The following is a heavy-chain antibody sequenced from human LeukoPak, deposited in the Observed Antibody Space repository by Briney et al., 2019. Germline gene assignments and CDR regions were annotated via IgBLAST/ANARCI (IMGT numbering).Heavy chain of an antibody. CDR1: GGSISSYY. CDR3: ARDPGYRYGYDHYYVTYV. D-gene: IGHD5-18*01. CDR2: TYYSGST. J-gene: IGHJ6*02. Sequence: PSETLSLPCTVSGGSISSYYWCWIRQSPEKGLEWIGYTYYSGSTNYNPSLKSRVTISVDTSKKQFSLKLNSVTAADTAVYYCARDPGYRYGYDHYYVTYVGGQVTTVTVSS. V-gene: IGHV4-59*01.